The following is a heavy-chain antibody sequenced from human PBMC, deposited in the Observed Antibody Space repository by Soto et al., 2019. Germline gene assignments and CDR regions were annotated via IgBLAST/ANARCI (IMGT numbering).Heavy chain of an antibody. CDR3: ARDWHESFEWLSCNYYYDYMDV. V-gene: IGHV3-66*01. CDR1: GFTVSSNY. CDR2: IYSGGST. D-gene: IGHD3-3*01. J-gene: IGHJ6*03. Sequence: PGGSLRLSCAASGFTVSSNYMSWVRQAPGKGLEWVSVIYSGGSTYYADSVKGRFTISRDNSKNTLYLQMNSLRAEDTAVYYCARDWHESFEWLSCNYYYDYMDVWGKGTMVTVSS.